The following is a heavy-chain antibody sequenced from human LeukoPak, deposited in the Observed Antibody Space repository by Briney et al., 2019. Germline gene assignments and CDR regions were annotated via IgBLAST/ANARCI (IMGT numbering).Heavy chain of an antibody. D-gene: IGHD3-10*01. CDR3: ARDGGGPLD. Sequence: GGSLRLSCAASGFTFSRHWMGWARQAPGKGLEWVANIKQEGTEKNYVDSVKGRFTISRDNARNSLYLQMNSLRAEDTAVYYCARDGGGPLDWGQGTLVTVSS. CDR2: IKQEGTEK. CDR1: GFTFSRHW. J-gene: IGHJ4*02. V-gene: IGHV3-7*01.